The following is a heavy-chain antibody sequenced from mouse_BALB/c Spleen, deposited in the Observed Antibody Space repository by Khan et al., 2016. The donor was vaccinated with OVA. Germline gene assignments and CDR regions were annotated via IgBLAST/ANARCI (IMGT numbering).Heavy chain of an antibody. J-gene: IGHJ4*01. D-gene: IGHD3-3*01. V-gene: IGHV1-18*01. CDR3: AGDAGRY. Sequence: EVQLQQSGPELVKPGASVKISCKASGYTFTEFTVHWVKQSLGKSLDWIGVINPKNGYTAYNQKFKGKATLTVDKSSSTAYMELRSLTSEDTAVXYCAGDAGRYWGQGTSLTVSS. CDR2: INPKNGYT. CDR1: GYTFTEFT.